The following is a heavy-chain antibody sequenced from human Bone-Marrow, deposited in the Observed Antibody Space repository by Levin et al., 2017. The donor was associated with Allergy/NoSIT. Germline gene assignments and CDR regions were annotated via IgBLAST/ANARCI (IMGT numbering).Heavy chain of an antibody. V-gene: IGHV3-30*18. Sequence: SFSSSFFPFLLSFLPWVRQAPGKGLEWVAVISYDGSNKYYADSVKGRFTISIAPSKNTLYLQMNSLRAEDTAVYYCAKDASRITMVRGFFDYWGQGTLVTVSS. D-gene: IGHD3-10*01. J-gene: IGHJ4*02. CDR2: ISYDGSNK. CDR3: AKDASRITMVRGFFDY. CDR1: FFPFLLSF.